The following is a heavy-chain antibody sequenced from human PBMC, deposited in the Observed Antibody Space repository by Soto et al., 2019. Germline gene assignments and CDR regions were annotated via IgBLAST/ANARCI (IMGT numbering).Heavy chain of an antibody. CDR3: ARTNSSGWYDFDY. V-gene: IGHV4-39*01. D-gene: IGHD6-19*01. CDR1: GGSISSSSYY. CDR2: IYYSGST. Sequence: QLQLQESGPGLVKPSETLSLTCTVSGGSISSSSYYWGWIRQPPGKGLEWIGSIYYSGSTYYNPSLKSRVTISVDTSKNQFSLKRSSVTAADTAVYYCARTNSSGWYDFDYWGQGTLVTVSS. J-gene: IGHJ4*02.